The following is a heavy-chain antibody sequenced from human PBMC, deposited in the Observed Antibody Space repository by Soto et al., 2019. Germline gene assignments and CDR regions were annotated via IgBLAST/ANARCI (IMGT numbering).Heavy chain of an antibody. Sequence: QVQLQQWGAGLLKPSETLSLTCAVYGRSFSGYYWSWIRQPPGKGLEWIGEINHSGSTNYNPSLKSRVTMSVATSKNQFSLKLSSVTAADTAVYYCARGSKPQRYFDLWGRGTLVTVSS. CDR2: INHSGST. CDR1: GRSFSGYY. V-gene: IGHV4-34*01. CDR3: ARGSKPQRYFDL. J-gene: IGHJ2*01.